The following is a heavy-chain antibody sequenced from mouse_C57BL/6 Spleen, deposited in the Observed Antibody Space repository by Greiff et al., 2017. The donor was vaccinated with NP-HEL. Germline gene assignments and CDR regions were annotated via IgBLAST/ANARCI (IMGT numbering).Heavy chain of an antibody. CDR3: ARERDYYGSSGYFDV. CDR1: GFTFSSYT. Sequence: EVKLMESGGGLVKPGGSLKLSCAASGFTFSSYTMSWVRQTPEKRLEWVATISGGGGNTYYPDSVKGRFTISRDNAKNTLYLQMSSLRSEDTALYYCARERDYYGSSGYFDVWGTGTTVTVSS. D-gene: IGHD1-1*01. CDR2: ISGGGGNT. V-gene: IGHV5-9*01. J-gene: IGHJ1*03.